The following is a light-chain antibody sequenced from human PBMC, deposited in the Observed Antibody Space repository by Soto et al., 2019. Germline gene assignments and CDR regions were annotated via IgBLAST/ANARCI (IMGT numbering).Light chain of an antibody. CDR2: GNT. J-gene: IGLJ2*01. CDR3: LSFDSSLSVV. Sequence: QLVLTQPPSVSGDPGQRVTISCTGSSSNIGAGYDVHWYQQLPGRAPKLLIYGNTNRPSGVPDRFSGSKSGTSASLAITGLHAEDEADYYCLSFDSSLSVVFGGGTKLTVL. CDR1: SSNIGAGYD. V-gene: IGLV1-40*01.